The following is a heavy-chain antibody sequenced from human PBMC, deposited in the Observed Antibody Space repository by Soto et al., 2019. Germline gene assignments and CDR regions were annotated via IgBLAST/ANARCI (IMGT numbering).Heavy chain of an antibody. J-gene: IGHJ4*02. Sequence: SETLSLTCAVYGGSFSGYYWSWIRQPPGKGLEWIGEINHSGSTNYNPSLKSRVTISVDTSKNQFSLKLSSVTAADTAVYYRARGRVVPAAIVVVVAATLGFDYWGQGTLVTVSS. CDR3: ARGRVVPAAIVVVVAATLGFDY. CDR1: GGSFSGYY. V-gene: IGHV4-34*01. CDR2: INHSGST. D-gene: IGHD2-15*01.